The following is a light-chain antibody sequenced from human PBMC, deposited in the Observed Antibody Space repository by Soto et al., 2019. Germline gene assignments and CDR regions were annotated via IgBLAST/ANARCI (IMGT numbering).Light chain of an antibody. CDR2: DAS. Sequence: IHMTQAPSTLSASVGDRVTITCRASQSISNRLAWYQQKPGKAPKVLIYDASSLESGVPSRFSGSGSGTEFILTISSLQPDDFATYYCQHYNSYSEAFGQGTKVDIK. CDR1: QSISNR. CDR3: QHYNSYSEA. J-gene: IGKJ1*01. V-gene: IGKV1-5*01.